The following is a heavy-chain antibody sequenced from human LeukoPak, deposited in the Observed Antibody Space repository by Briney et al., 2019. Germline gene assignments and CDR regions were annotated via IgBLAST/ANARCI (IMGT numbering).Heavy chain of an antibody. CDR1: GFTFSSYV. CDR3: ARRGGSSGWGAFDI. J-gene: IGHJ3*02. CDR2: IRGSGDDT. D-gene: IGHD6-19*01. Sequence: GGSLRLSCAASGFTFSSYVMNWVRQAPGKGLEWVSSIRGSGDDTYYADSVKGRFTISRDNSKNTLYLQMNSLSREDTAVYYCARRGGSSGWGAFDIWGQGTMVTVSS. V-gene: IGHV3-23*01.